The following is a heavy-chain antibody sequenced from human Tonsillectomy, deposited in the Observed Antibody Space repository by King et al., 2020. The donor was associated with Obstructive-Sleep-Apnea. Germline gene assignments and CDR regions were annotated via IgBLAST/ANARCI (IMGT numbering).Heavy chain of an antibody. CDR2: ISYDGSNK. D-gene: IGHD2-8*01. CDR1: GFTFSSYA. V-gene: IGHV3-30*04. CDR3: AGMVYAPVW. Sequence: VQLVESGGGVVQPGRSLRLSCAASGFTFSSYAMHWVRQAPGKGLEWVAVISYDGSNKYYADSVKGRFTISRDNSKNTLYLQMNSLRAEDTAVYYCAGMVYAPVWWGQGTLVTVSS. J-gene: IGHJ4*02.